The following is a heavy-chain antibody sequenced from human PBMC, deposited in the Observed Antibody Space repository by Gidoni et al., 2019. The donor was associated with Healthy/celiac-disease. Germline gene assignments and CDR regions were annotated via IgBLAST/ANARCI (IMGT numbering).Heavy chain of an antibody. V-gene: IGHV3-23*01. Sequence: EVQLLESGGGLVQPGGSLRLSCAASGFTFSSYAMSWVRQAPGKGLEWVSAISGSGGSTYYADSVKGRFTISRDNSKNTLYLQMNSLRAEDTAVYYCAKGPRIRYDILTGYYSITGGAFDIWGQGTMVTVSS. CDR1: GFTFSSYA. D-gene: IGHD3-9*01. CDR3: AKGPRIRYDILTGYYSITGGAFDI. CDR2: ISGSGGST. J-gene: IGHJ3*02.